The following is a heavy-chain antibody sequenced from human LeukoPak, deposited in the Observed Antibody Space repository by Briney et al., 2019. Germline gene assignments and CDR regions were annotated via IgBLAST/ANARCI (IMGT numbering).Heavy chain of an antibody. D-gene: IGHD3-22*01. J-gene: IGHJ4*02. CDR1: GYTFTSYD. CDR3: ARRSDDYDSSAYYH. Sequence: ASVKVSCKTSGYTFTSYDLNWVRQATGQGLEWMGWVNPNSGNTGYAQKFQGRVTMTMDASISTAYMELSSLRSEDTAVYYCARRSDDYDSSAYYHWGQGTLVTVSS. V-gene: IGHV1-8*01. CDR2: VNPNSGNT.